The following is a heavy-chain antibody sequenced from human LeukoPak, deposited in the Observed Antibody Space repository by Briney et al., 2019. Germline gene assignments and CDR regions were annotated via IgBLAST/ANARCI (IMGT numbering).Heavy chain of an antibody. CDR3: ARGRITMVRGESVDY. D-gene: IGHD3-10*01. J-gene: IGHJ4*02. Sequence: ASVKVSCKASGYTFTGYYMHWVRQAPGQGLEWMGWINPNSGGTNYAQKFQGRVTMTRDTSISTACMELSRLRSDDTAVYYCARGRITMVRGESVDYWGQGTLVTVSS. V-gene: IGHV1-2*02. CDR2: INPNSGGT. CDR1: GYTFTGYY.